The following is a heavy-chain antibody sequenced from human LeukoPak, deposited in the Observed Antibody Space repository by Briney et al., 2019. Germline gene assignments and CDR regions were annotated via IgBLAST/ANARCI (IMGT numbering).Heavy chain of an antibody. V-gene: IGHV4-34*01. Sequence: KPSETLSLTCAVYGGSFSGYYWSWIRQPPGKGLEWIGEINHSGSTNYNPSLKSRVTISVDTSKNQFSLKLSSVTAADTAVYYCASFRNAEPVVPAAPVDYWGQGTLVTVSS. J-gene: IGHJ4*02. D-gene: IGHD2-2*01. CDR1: GGSFSGYY. CDR2: INHSGST. CDR3: ASFRNAEPVVPAAPVDY.